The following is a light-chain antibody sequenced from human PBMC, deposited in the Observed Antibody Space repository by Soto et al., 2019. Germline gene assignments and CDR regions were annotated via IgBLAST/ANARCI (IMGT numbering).Light chain of an antibody. CDR2: EVN. Sequence: QSALTQPPSASGSPGESVTMSCTGTSRDVGGYVYVSWFQQHPGKAPKLIIFEVNKRPSGVPDRFSGSRSGNTASLTVSGLQVDDEADYYCSSYGGSNNFVVFGGGTKLTVL. V-gene: IGLV2-8*01. J-gene: IGLJ2*01. CDR1: SRDVGGYVY. CDR3: SSYGGSNNFVV.